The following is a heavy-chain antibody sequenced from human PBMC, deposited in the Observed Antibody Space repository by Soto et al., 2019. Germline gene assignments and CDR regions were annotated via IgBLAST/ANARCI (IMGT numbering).Heavy chain of an antibody. Sequence: PSETLSLTCSVSGASITTVGHYWTWIRQPPGKGLEWIGSIYHTGTTYYSKSLRSRLTISVDTSKSQFSLRLSSVTAADTAVYFCARSSGTLRSRKSDYWGQGSLVTVS. CDR3: ARSSGTLRSRKSDY. V-gene: IGHV4-31*03. CDR2: IYHTGTT. J-gene: IGHJ4*02. D-gene: IGHD1-26*01. CDR1: GASITTVGHY.